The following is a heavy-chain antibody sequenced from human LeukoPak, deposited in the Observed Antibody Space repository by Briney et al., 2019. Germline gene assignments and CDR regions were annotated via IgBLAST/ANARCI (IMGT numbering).Heavy chain of an antibody. J-gene: IGHJ5*02. D-gene: IGHD6-13*01. CDR3: AIIIAAADDYNWFDP. CDR1: GGTFSSYA. Sequence: EASVKVSCKASGGTFSSYAISWVRQAPGQGLEWMGRIIPILGIANYAQKFRGRVTITADKSTSTAYMELSSLRSEDTAVYYCAIIIAAADDYNWFDPWGQGTLVTVSS. V-gene: IGHV1-69*04. CDR2: IIPILGIA.